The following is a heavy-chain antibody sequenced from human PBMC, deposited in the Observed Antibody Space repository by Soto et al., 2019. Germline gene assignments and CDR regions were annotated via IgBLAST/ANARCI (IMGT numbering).Heavy chain of an antibody. CDR1: GFTFSSYA. Sequence: GGSLRLSCAASGFTFSSYAMSWVRQAPGKGLEWVSAISGSGGNTYYAESVKGRFTISRDDSKKTLDLQMNSLRAEDTAVYYCAKDQKVSAYWYFDLWGRGTLVTVSS. J-gene: IGHJ2*01. D-gene: IGHD2-8*01. CDR2: ISGSGGNT. CDR3: AKDQKVSAYWYFDL. V-gene: IGHV3-23*01.